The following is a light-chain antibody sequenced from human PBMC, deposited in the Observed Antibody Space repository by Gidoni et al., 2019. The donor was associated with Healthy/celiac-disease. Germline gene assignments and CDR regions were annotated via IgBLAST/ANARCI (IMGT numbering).Light chain of an antibody. J-gene: IGLJ1*01. CDR1: SSDVGSYNL. V-gene: IGLV2-23*01. CDR3: CSYAGSVYV. Sequence: QSALTQPASVSGSPGQSITISCTGTSSDVGSYNLVSWYQQHPGKAPKLMIYEGSKRPSGVSKRFSGSKSGNTASLTISGLQAEDEADYYCCSYAGSVYVFGTGTKVTVL. CDR2: EGS.